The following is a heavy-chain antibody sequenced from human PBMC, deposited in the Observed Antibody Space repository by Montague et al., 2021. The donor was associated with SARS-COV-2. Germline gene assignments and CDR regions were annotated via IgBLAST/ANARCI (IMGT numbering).Heavy chain of an antibody. J-gene: IGHJ4*02. D-gene: IGHD5-24*01. CDR1: SGSVSSDY. V-gene: IGHV4-59*02. Sequence: SETLSLTCSVSSGSVSSDYWSWIRQPPGKGLEWIGYIYSSGSTSYNPSLKSRVTISIDTSKNQFSLRLSSVTAADTAVYYSARTGDAYTRYYFDYGGRGT. CDR2: IYSSGST. CDR3: ARTGDAYTRYYFDY.